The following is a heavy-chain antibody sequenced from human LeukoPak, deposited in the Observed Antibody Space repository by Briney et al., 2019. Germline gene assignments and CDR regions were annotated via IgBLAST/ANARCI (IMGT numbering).Heavy chain of an antibody. Sequence: GGSLTLSCAASGFPLSSYAMRWVCRAPGKGLEGVSCISGGGGSTFYADSVKGRFTISRDNSKNTLYLQMNSLRAEDTAVYYCVNLYSSNYWGQGTLVTVSS. CDR1: GFPLSSYA. V-gene: IGHV3-23*01. CDR2: ISGGGGST. CDR3: VNLYSSNY. D-gene: IGHD6-19*01. J-gene: IGHJ4*02.